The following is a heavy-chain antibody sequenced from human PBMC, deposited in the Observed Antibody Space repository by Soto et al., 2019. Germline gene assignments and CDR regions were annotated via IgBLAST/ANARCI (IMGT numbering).Heavy chain of an antibody. Sequence: QVQLVESGGGLVKPGGSLRLSCAASGIVFSDYMSWVRQAPGKGLEWLSYISGSGRTIYSADSMKGRFTISRDNATNSLYLQMNNVRTEDTAVYYCARLPFPWGWFDPWGQGTLVTVSS. CDR1: GIVFSDY. V-gene: IGHV3-11*01. J-gene: IGHJ5*02. CDR3: ARLPFPWGWFDP. D-gene: IGHD3-16*01. CDR2: ISGSGRTI.